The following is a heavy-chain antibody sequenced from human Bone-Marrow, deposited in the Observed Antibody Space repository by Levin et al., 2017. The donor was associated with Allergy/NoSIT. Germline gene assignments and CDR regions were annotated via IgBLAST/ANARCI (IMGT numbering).Heavy chain of an antibody. J-gene: IGHJ5*02. CDR1: GFTFSSYG. D-gene: IGHD3-3*01. CDR2: ISYDGSNK. CDR3: AKEEWRGANYNWFDP. V-gene: IGHV3-30*18. Sequence: GGSLRLSCAASGFTFSSYGMHWVRQAPGKGLEWVAVISYDGSNKYYADSVKGRFTISRDNSKNTLYLQMNSLRAEDTAVYYCAKEEWRGANYNWFDPWGQGTLVTVSS.